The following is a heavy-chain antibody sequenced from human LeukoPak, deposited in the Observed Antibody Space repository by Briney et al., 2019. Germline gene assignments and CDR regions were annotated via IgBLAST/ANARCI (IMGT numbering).Heavy chain of an antibody. D-gene: IGHD3-3*01. CDR3: SRGLLQFWNGYTADVFDI. J-gene: IGHJ3*02. V-gene: IGHV1-8*01. Sequence: ASVNVSFKASGYTLTSYDINWVRRATGQGLAWMGRINTNSGNTDYAQKFQGRVTMTRNTSISTVYMELSSLRSEDTAVYYCSRGLLQFWNGYTADVFDIWGQGTMVTVSS. CDR1: GYTLTSYD. CDR2: INTNSGNT.